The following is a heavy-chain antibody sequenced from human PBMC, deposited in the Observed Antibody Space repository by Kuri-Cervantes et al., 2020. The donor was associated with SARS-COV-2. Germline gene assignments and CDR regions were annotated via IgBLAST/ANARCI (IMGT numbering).Heavy chain of an antibody. J-gene: IGHJ4*02. V-gene: IGHV3-23*01. D-gene: IGHD3-16*01. Sequence: GGSLRLSCAASGFTFSSYAMHWVRQAPGKGLEWVSAISGSGDTTYYADSVKGRFAISRDNSKNTLHLQMNSLRAEDTAVYYCAKAFEYYYLQSSPDYWGQGTLVTVSS. CDR3: AKAFEYYYLQSSPDY. CDR2: ISGSGDTT. CDR1: GFTFSSYA.